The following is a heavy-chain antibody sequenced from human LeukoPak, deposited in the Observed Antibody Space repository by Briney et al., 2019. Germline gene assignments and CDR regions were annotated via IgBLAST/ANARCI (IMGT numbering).Heavy chain of an antibody. J-gene: IGHJ4*02. CDR1: GFTFSSYS. CDR3: ARELSGNYYDY. CDR2: ISSSSYI. V-gene: IGHV3-21*01. D-gene: IGHD1-26*01. Sequence: PGGSLRLSCAASGFTFSSYSMNWVRQAPGKGLEWVSSISSSSYIYYADSVKGRFTISRDNAKNSLYLQMNSLRAEDTAVYYCARELSGNYYDYWGQGNLVTVSS.